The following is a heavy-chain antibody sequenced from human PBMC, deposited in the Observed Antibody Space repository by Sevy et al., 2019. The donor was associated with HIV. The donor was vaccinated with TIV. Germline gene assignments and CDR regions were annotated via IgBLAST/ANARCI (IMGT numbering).Heavy chain of an antibody. D-gene: IGHD2-2*01. CDR2: INHSGST. Sequence: SETLSLTCAVYGGSFSGYYWSWIRQPPGKGLEWIGEINHSGSTNYNPSLKSRVTISVDTSKNQFSLKLNSVTAADTAVDYCARAGNGGIVVVPAAMRGFWFDPWGQGTLVTVSS. CDR1: GGSFSGYY. CDR3: ARAGNGGIVVVPAAMRGFWFDP. J-gene: IGHJ5*02. V-gene: IGHV4-34*01.